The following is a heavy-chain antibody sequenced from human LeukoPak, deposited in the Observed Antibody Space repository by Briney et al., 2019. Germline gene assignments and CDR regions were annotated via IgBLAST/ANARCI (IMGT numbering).Heavy chain of an antibody. J-gene: IGHJ4*02. CDR3: AKAPRSYGVEYYFDY. CDR2: ISWNSGSI. Sequence: GGSLRLSFAASGLTFDVFPMPGSRQAPGRALGGVPGISWNSGSIGYADSVKGRFTISRDNAKNSLYLQMNSLRAEDTALYYCAKAPRSYGVEYYFDYWGQGTLVTVSS. D-gene: IGHD3-10*01. V-gene: IGHV3-9*01. CDR1: GLTFDVFP.